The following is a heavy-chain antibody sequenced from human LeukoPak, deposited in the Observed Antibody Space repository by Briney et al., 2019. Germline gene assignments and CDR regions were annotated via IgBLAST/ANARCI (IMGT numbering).Heavy chain of an antibody. J-gene: IGHJ4*02. CDR2: IKQDGSEK. CDR1: GFIFSSYW. Sequence: GGSLRLSCAASGFIFSSYWMHWVRQAPGKGLEWVANIKQDGSEKYYVDSVKGRFTISRDNAKNSLYLQMNSLRAEDTAVYFCARGQTTVTNWGQGTLVTVSS. CDR3: ARGQTTVTN. D-gene: IGHD4-17*01. V-gene: IGHV3-7*03.